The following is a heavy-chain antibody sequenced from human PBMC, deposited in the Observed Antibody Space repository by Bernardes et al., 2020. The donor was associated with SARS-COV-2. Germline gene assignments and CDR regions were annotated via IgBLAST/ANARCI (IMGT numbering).Heavy chain of an antibody. J-gene: IGHJ6*02. Sequence: GGSLRVLCAACGFRIRNNWMHWVRQAPGKGLVGESRISKEGRTTTHADSVRGRFTISRDNAKNTVYLQMNSLRGEDTAVYYCARGGSSGWVSHYYGMYVWGQGTTVTVSS. D-gene: IGHD3-22*01. CDR2: ISKEGRTT. CDR3: ARGGSSGWVSHYYGMYV. CDR1: GFRIRNNW. V-gene: IGHV3-74*01.